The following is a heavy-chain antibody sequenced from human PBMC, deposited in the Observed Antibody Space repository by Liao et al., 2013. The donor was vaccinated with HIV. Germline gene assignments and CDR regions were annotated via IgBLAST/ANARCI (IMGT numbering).Heavy chain of an antibody. CDR1: GASISSSSYY. J-gene: IGHJ6*03. D-gene: IGHD6-19*01. Sequence: QLQESGPGLVKPSETLSLTCTVSGASISSSSYYWSWIRQPAGKGLEWIGRIYTSGITNYNPSLKSRVTISVDTSKNHFSLKLSSVTAADTAVYYCARARIAVAGYYYYMDVWGKGTTVTVSS. CDR2: IYTSGIT. CDR3: ARARIAVAGYYYYMDV. V-gene: IGHV4-61*02.